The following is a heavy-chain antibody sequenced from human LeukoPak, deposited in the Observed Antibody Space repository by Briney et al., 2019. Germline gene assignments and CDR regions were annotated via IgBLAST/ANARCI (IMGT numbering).Heavy chain of an antibody. CDR3: VRGVPGVYFYYYMDV. D-gene: IGHD2-8*01. J-gene: IGHJ6*03. CDR1: GYTFTSYY. V-gene: IGHV1-3*03. Sequence: ASVKVSCKASGYTFTSYYMHWVRQAPGQRLEWMGWIYGDSGDAKYSQEFQGRVTITRDTSASTAYMELSSLRSEDMAVYYCVRGVPGVYFYYYMDVWGKGTTVTVSS. CDR2: IYGDSGDA.